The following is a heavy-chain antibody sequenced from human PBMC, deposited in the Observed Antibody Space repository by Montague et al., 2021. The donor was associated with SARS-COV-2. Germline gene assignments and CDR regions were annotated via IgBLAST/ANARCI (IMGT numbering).Heavy chain of an antibody. CDR1: GGSISSSDYY. V-gene: IGHV4-39*01. D-gene: IGHD3-3*01. CDR3: ARTNYDFCKGHQRGEGFDI. CDR2: LFYSGNT. Sequence: SETLSLTCTVSGGSISSSDYYWGWIRQPPGKGLEWIGSLFYSGNTYYNPSLKSRVTISVDTSKNQFSLKLSSVTAADTAVYYCARTNYDFCKGHQRGEGFDIWGQGTMVTVSS. J-gene: IGHJ3*02.